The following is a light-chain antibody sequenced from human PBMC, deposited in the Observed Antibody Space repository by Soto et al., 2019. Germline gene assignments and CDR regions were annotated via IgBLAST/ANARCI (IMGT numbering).Light chain of an antibody. CDR2: GNS. Sequence: QSVLTQPPSVPGAPGQRVTISCTGSSSNIGAGYDVHWYQQLPGTAPKLLIYGNSNRPSGVPDRFSGSKSGTSASLAITGLQAEDEADYYCQSYDSSLYVVFGGGTQLTVL. V-gene: IGLV1-40*01. CDR3: QSYDSSLYVV. J-gene: IGLJ2*01. CDR1: SSNIGAGYD.